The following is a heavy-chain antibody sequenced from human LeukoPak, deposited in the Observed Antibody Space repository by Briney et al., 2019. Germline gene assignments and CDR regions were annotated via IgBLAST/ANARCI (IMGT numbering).Heavy chain of an antibody. CDR2: IYTSGST. Sequence: SPSLSLVYTVAARSISSGSYCWSWIRQPAGKGLEWIGRIYTSGSTNYNPSLKSQVTMSVDTSKNQFSLKLSSVTAADTAVYYCARDTYYYDSSGYNDAFDIWGQGTMVTVSS. D-gene: IGHD3-22*01. V-gene: IGHV4-61*02. CDR3: ARDTYYYDSSGYNDAFDI. CDR1: ARSISSGSYC. J-gene: IGHJ3*02.